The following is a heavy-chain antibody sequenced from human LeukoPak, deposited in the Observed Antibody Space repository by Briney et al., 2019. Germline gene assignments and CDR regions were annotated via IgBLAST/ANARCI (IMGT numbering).Heavy chain of an antibody. Sequence: SETLSLTRTVSDYSINSGYYWGWIRQPPGKALEWIGTIYHGGGTYYNPSLKSRVTISVDTSKNQFSLNLSSVAAADTAIYYCARSCYGGNWYFDLWGRGTLVTVSS. V-gene: IGHV4-38-2*02. CDR2: IYHGGGT. CDR1: DYSINSGYY. J-gene: IGHJ2*01. CDR3: ARSCYGGNWYFDL. D-gene: IGHD4-23*01.